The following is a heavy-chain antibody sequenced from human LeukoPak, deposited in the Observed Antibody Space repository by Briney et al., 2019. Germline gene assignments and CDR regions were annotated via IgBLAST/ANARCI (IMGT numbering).Heavy chain of an antibody. CDR3: ARVVSSGWDGDFDY. D-gene: IGHD6-19*01. V-gene: IGHV3-11*04. Sequence: GGSLRLSCAASGFTFSDYYMSWIRQAPGKGLDWVSYISGSGSAIYYADSVKGRFTISRDNAKNSLYLQMNSLRAEDTAVYYCARVVSSGWDGDFDYWGQGTLVTVSS. J-gene: IGHJ4*02. CDR2: ISGSGSAI. CDR1: GFTFSDYY.